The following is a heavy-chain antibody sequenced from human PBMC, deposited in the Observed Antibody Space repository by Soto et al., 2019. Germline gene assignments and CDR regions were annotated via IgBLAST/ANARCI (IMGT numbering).Heavy chain of an antibody. D-gene: IGHD3-9*01. V-gene: IGHV4-59*08. J-gene: IGHJ4*02. Sequence: QVQLHESGPGLVKPSETLSLTCTVSGGSINNYYWSWIRQPPGKGLEWIAYIFSTGTTSYNPSLKSRVSASLDTAKNQVYLHLNSMTAADADVYYCASHPQVPYFQQGLDYWGQGTLVTVSS. CDR1: GGSINNYY. CDR3: ASHPQVPYFQQGLDY. CDR2: IFSTGTT.